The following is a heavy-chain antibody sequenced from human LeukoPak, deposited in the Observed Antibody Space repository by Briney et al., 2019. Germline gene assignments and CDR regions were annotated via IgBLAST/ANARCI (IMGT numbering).Heavy chain of an antibody. CDR1: GFTFSSYA. D-gene: IGHD6-13*01. CDR2: IKQDGSAK. Sequence: GGSLRLSCAASGFTFSSYAMSWVRQAPGEGLEWVANIKQDGSAKNYVDSVKGRFTISRDNAKKSLYLQMNSLRAEDTAVYYCAPPPIAATGNWGQGTLVTVSS. CDR3: APPPIAATGN. J-gene: IGHJ4*02. V-gene: IGHV3-7*01.